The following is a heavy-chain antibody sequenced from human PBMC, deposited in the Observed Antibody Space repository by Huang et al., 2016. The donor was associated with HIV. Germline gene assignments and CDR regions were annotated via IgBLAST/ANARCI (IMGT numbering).Heavy chain of an antibody. Sequence: DVQLVESGGGLVKPGGSLRLSCAAFGFSFDSFAMHWVRQAPGKGLEGVASITASSSFKDDAVSLTGRFTVSRDNAKNSLYLQMNSLRPEDTAVYYCVRENYGSGSTLHWFDPWGQGTLVTVSS. V-gene: IGHV3-21*01. D-gene: IGHD3-10*01. J-gene: IGHJ5*02. CDR1: GFSFDSFA. CDR3: VRENYGSGSTLHWFDP. CDR2: ITASSSFK.